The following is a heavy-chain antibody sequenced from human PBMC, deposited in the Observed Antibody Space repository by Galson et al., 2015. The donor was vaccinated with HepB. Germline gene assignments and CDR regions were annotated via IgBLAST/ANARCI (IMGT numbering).Heavy chain of an antibody. Sequence: SLRLSCAASGFTFSSYAMSWVRQAPGKGLEWVSAISGSGGSTYYADSVKGRFTISRDNSKNTLYLQMNSLRAEDTAVYYRAKQQLAHRGGMDVWGQGTTVTVSS. CDR1: GFTFSSYA. J-gene: IGHJ6*02. D-gene: IGHD6-13*01. V-gene: IGHV3-23*01. CDR2: ISGSGGST. CDR3: AKQQLAHRGGMDV.